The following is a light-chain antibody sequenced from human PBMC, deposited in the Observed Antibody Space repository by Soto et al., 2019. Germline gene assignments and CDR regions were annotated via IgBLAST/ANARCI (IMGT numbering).Light chain of an antibody. CDR1: STDEGRYNY. Sequence: QSVLTQPASVSGSPGQSITISCTGTSTDEGRYNYVSWYQQHPGKAPKLMVYDVSNRPSWVSYRFSGSKSGTTASLTFSGLQAEDEADYYCTSYTSDSTYVFGTGTKVTV. V-gene: IGLV2-14*01. J-gene: IGLJ1*01. CDR2: DVS. CDR3: TSYTSDSTYV.